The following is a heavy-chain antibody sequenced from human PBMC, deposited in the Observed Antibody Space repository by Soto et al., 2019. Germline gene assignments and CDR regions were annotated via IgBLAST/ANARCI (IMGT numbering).Heavy chain of an antibody. Sequence: QVQLVQSGAEVKKPGSSVKVSCKASGGTFSSYAISWVRQAPGQGLEWMGGIIPSFGTGNYAQKFQARVTITADDSTSTAYKELSSVGSADTAVYYCARGGIAVTGTHFQHWGQGTLVTVSS. V-gene: IGHV1-69*01. D-gene: IGHD6-19*01. CDR1: GGTFSSYA. CDR2: IIPSFGTG. J-gene: IGHJ1*01. CDR3: ARGGIAVTGTHFQH.